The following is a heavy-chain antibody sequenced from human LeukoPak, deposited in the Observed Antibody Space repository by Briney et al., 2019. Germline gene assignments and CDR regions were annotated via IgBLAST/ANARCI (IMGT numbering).Heavy chain of an antibody. CDR3: ATDPRRWELLKGGEYYYYYMDV. Sequence: ASVKVSCKVSGYTLTELSMHWVRQAPGKGLEWMGGFDPEDGETIYAQKFQGRVTMTEDTSTDTAYMELSSLRSEDTAVYYCATDPRRWELLKGGEYYYYYMDVWGKGTTVTVSS. CDR1: GYTLTELS. J-gene: IGHJ6*03. D-gene: IGHD1-26*01. V-gene: IGHV1-24*01. CDR2: FDPEDGET.